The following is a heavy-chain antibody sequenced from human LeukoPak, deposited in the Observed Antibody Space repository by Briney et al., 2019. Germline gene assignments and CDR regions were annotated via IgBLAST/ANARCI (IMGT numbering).Heavy chain of an antibody. Sequence: PGGSLRLSCAASGFTFSSYWMHWVRHAPGKGLVWVSRINSDGSSTSYADSVKGRFTISRDNAKNTLYLQMNSLRAEDTAVYYCARVGRYDYIWGSYREDYFDYWGQGTLVTVSS. V-gene: IGHV3-74*01. CDR2: INSDGSST. CDR3: ARVGRYDYIWGSYREDYFDY. CDR1: GFTFSSYW. D-gene: IGHD3-16*02. J-gene: IGHJ4*02.